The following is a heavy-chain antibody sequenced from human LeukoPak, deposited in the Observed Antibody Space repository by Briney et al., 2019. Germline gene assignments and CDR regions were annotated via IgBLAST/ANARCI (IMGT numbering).Heavy chain of an antibody. CDR2: ISYDGSNT. CDR1: GFTFSSYG. Sequence: GGSLRLSCAASGFTFSSYGIHWVRQAPGKGLEWVAIISYDGSNTYYADSVKGRFTISRDNSKNALYLQMNSLRAEDTAVYYCAKDNAYYYDSSGYYYRRYFDYWGQGTLVTVSS. J-gene: IGHJ4*02. CDR3: AKDNAYYYDSSGYYYRRYFDY. D-gene: IGHD3-22*01. V-gene: IGHV3-30*18.